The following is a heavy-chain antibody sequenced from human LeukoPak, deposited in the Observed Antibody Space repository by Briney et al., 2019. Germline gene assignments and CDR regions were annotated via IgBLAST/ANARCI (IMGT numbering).Heavy chain of an antibody. V-gene: IGHV4-34*01. J-gene: IGHJ5*02. CDR3: ARAPYYYDRSDRFDP. CDR2: INHSGST. Sequence: SETLSLTCAVYGGSFSGYYWSWIRQSPGKGLEWIGEINHSGSTNYNPSLKSRVTISVDTSKNQFSLKLSSVTAADTAVYYCARAPYYYDRSDRFDPWGQGTLVTVSS. D-gene: IGHD3-22*01. CDR1: GGSFSGYY.